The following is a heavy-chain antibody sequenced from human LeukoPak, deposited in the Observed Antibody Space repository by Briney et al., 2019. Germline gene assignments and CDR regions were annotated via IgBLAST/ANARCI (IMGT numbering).Heavy chain of an antibody. Sequence: GESLQISCKGSGYSFTSYWIGWVRQVPGKGLEWMGIIYPGDSDTRYSPSFQGQVTISADKSISTAYLQWSSLKASDTAMYYCAIFLWFGELSNYFDYWGQGTLVTVSS. V-gene: IGHV5-51*01. J-gene: IGHJ4*02. CDR3: AIFLWFGELSNYFDY. CDR1: GYSFTSYW. D-gene: IGHD3-10*01. CDR2: IYPGDSDT.